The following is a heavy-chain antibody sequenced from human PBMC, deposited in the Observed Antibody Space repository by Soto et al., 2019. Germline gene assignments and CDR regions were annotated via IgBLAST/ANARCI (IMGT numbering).Heavy chain of an antibody. CDR2: XXYXGXT. CDR3: ARAETSGIHYFDY. D-gene: IGHD6-13*01. V-gene: IGHV4-59*02. Sequence: SETLSLTCTVTGDSVNSYYWSWMRQPPGKGLXCXGXXXYXGXTXYXXXXKSRVTISVDTSKNQISLRLKSVTAADTAVYYCARAETSGIHYFDYWGQGSLVTSPQ. CDR1: GDSVNSYY. J-gene: IGHJ4*02.